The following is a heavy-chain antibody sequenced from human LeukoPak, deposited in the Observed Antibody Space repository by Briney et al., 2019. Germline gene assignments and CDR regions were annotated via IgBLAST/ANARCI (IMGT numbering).Heavy chain of an antibody. CDR1: GYTFTSYY. Sequence: ASVKVSCKGSGYTFTSYYLHWVRQAPGQGLEWMGLINPTGGNTNYAQKFQGRVTMTRDMSTSTVYMDLSSLRSEDTAVYYCTRGPHRRTYDRDNWFDPWGQGTLVTVSS. D-gene: IGHD3-3*01. CDR3: TRGPHRRTYDRDNWFDP. V-gene: IGHV1-46*01. J-gene: IGHJ5*02. CDR2: INPTGGNT.